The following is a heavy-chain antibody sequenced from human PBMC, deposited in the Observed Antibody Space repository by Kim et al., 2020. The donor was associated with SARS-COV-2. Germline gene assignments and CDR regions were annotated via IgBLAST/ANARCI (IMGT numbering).Heavy chain of an antibody. J-gene: IGHJ4*02. CDR1: GFTFSNYA. CDR3: AKEGYKDSSGYYYGYFDY. D-gene: IGHD3-22*01. V-gene: IGHV3-23*03. Sequence: GGSLRLSCAASGFTFSNYAMTWVRQAPGKGLEWVSVIYSGGSSTYYADSVKGRFTISRDNSKNTLYLQMNSLRAEDTAVYYCAKEGYKDSSGYYYGYFDYWGQGTLVTVSS. CDR2: IYSGGSST.